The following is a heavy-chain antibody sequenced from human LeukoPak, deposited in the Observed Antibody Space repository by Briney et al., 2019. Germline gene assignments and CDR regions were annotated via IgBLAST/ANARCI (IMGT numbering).Heavy chain of an antibody. Sequence: GGSLRLSCAASGFTFSSYGMHWVRQAPGKGLEWVAFIRYDGSNKYYADSVKGRFTISRDNSKNTLYLQMNSLRAEDTAVYYCARRWLQLDYFDYWGQGTLITVSS. J-gene: IGHJ4*02. CDR1: GFTFSSYG. CDR3: ARRWLQLDYFDY. V-gene: IGHV3-30*02. D-gene: IGHD5-24*01. CDR2: IRYDGSNK.